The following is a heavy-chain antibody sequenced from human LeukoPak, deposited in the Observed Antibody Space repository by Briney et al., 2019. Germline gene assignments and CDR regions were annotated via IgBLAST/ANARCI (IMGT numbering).Heavy chain of an antibody. CDR3: ARDRVYYDFWSGYPDY. D-gene: IGHD3-3*01. CDR1: GFTFSSYG. Sequence: PGGSLGLSCAASGFTFSSYGITWVRQAPGKGLEWVSVIYSGGSTYYADSVKGRFTISRDNSKNTLYLQMNSLRAEDTAVYYCARDRVYYDFWSGYPDYWGQGTLVTVSS. V-gene: IGHV3-66*01. J-gene: IGHJ4*02. CDR2: IYSGGST.